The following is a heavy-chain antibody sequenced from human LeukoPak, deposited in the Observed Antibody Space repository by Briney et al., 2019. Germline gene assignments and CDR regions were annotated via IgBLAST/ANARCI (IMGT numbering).Heavy chain of an antibody. CDR2: IWYDGSNK. D-gene: IGHD2-2*01. J-gene: IGHJ6*02. Sequence: GGSLRLSCAASGFTFSSYGMHWVRQAPGKGLEWVAVIWYDGSNKYYADSVKGRFTISRDNSKNTMYLQMNRLRAEDTAIYYCATHQPANYYYGMDVWGQGTTVTVSS. V-gene: IGHV3-33*01. CDR1: GFTFSSYG. CDR3: ATHQPANYYYGMDV.